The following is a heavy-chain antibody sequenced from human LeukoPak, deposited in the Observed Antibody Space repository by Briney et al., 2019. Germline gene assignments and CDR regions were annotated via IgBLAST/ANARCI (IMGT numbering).Heavy chain of an antibody. J-gene: IGHJ4*02. D-gene: IGHD3-10*01. CDR3: GKEEFGELVIGY. CDR1: GFTFSDYA. Sequence: GGSLRLSCAASGFTFSDYAMTWVRQAPGKGLEWVSGISDSGSKTYYADSVQGRFTISRDNSKNSLFLQMHSLRAEDTAVYYCGKEEFGELVIGYWGQGILVTVTS. CDR2: ISDSGSKT. V-gene: IGHV3-23*01.